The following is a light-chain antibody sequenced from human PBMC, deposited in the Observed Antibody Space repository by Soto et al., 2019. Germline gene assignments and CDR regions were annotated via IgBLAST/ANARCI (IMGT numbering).Light chain of an antibody. V-gene: IGKV1-5*01. CDR3: QQSYSTPLT. Sequence: DIQMTQSPSTLCASVGYRVTITCRASQSISSWLAWYQQKPGKAPKLLIYDASSLESGVPSRFSGSGSGTDFTLTISSLQPDDFATYYCQQSYSTPLTFGGGTKVDIK. CDR1: QSISSW. CDR2: DAS. J-gene: IGKJ4*01.